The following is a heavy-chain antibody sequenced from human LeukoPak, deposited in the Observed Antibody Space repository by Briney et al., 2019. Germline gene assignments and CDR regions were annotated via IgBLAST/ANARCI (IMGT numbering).Heavy chain of an antibody. V-gene: IGHV3-23*01. CDR1: GFPFSNYG. CDR3: ARGPFPGGNY. Sequence: AGGSLRLSCAASGFPFSNYGMNWVRQAPGKGLEWVSGITGSGITTYYGDSVKGRFTISRDNAKNSLYLQMSSLRAEDTAVYYCARGPFPGGNYWGQGTLVTVSS. D-gene: IGHD3-16*01. CDR2: ITGSGITT. J-gene: IGHJ4*02.